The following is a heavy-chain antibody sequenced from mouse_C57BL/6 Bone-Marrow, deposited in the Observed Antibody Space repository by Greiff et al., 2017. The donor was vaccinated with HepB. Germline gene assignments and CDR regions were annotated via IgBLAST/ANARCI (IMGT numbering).Heavy chain of an antibody. J-gene: IGHJ3*01. CDR1: GFTFSDYY. CDR2: ISNGGGST. V-gene: IGHV5-12*01. D-gene: IGHD2-1*01. CDR3: ARHEGNLGAY. Sequence: DVKLVESGGGLVQPGGSLKLSCAASGFTFSDYYMYWVRQTPEKRLEWVAYISNGGGSTYYPDTVKGRFTISRDNAKNTLYLQMSRLKSEDTAMYYCARHEGNLGAYWGQGTLVTVSA.